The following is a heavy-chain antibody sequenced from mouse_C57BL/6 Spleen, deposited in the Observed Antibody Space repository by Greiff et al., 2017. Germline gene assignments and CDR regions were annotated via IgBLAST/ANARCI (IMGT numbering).Heavy chain of an antibody. CDR3: ARRGDCSLPMGY. Sequence: EVQLQQSGPELVKPGASVKISCKASGYTFTDYYMNWVKQRHGKGLEWIGDINPNNGGTSYNQKFKGKATLTVDTSSSTAYMELRSLTSEDSAVYYCARRGDCSLPMGYWGQGTSVTVSS. D-gene: IGHD6-1*01. CDR1: GYTFTDYY. CDR2: INPNNGGT. V-gene: IGHV1-26*01. J-gene: IGHJ4*01.